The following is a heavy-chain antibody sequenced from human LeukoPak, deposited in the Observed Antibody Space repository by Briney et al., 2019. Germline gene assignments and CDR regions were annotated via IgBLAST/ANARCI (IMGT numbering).Heavy chain of an antibody. CDR2: TYYRSKWYN. CDR1: GDSFSSNNAA. CDR3: ARRLTQYDCFDP. D-gene: IGHD2-2*01. Sequence: SQTLSLTCAISGDSFSSNNAAWNWIRQSPSRGLEWLGRTYYRSKWYNDYAVSVRGRITVNPDTSKNQFSLHLNSVTPEDTAVYYCARRLTQYDCFDPWGQGILVTVSS. V-gene: IGHV6-1*01. J-gene: IGHJ5*02.